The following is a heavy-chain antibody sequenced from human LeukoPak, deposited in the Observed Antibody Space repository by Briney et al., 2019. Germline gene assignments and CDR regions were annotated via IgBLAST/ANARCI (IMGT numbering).Heavy chain of an antibody. D-gene: IGHD3-22*01. V-gene: IGHV3-23*01. J-gene: IGHJ3*01. CDR2: IGSYGTNT. CDR1: GFNFKIHS. Sequence: PGGSLRLSCTASGFNFKIHSMSWVRQAPGKGPEWVSAIGSYGTNTYYADSVKGRFTISRHNSKNTLFLQMNSLRAEDTAVYYCAKNSDYYWGDAFDVWGQGTMVTVSS. CDR3: AKNSDYYWGDAFDV.